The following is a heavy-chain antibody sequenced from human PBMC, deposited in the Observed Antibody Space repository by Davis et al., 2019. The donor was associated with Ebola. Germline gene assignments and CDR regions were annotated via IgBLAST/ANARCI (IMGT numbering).Heavy chain of an antibody. CDR3: SSPNFDY. Sequence: GESLKISCAASGFTFSSYAMHWVRQAPGKGLEYVSAISSNGGSTYYANSVKGRFTISRDNSKNTLYLQMGSLRAEDMAVYYCSSPNFDYWGQGTLVTVSS. CDR1: GFTFSSYA. V-gene: IGHV3-64*01. CDR2: ISSNGGST. J-gene: IGHJ4*02.